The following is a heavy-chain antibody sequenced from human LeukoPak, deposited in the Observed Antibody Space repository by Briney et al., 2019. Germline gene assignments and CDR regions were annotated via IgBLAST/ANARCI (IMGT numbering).Heavy chain of an antibody. CDR2: IWYDGSNK. CDR3: ARPYYYDSSGYSPYFDY. V-gene: IGHV3-33*01. D-gene: IGHD3-22*01. J-gene: IGHJ4*02. Sequence: PGRSLRLSCAASGFTFSSYGMHWVRQAPGKGLEWVAVIWYDGSNKYYADSVKGRFTISRDNSKNTLYLQMNSLRAEDTAVYYCARPYYYDSSGYSPYFDYWAQGPLVTVSS. CDR1: GFTFSSYG.